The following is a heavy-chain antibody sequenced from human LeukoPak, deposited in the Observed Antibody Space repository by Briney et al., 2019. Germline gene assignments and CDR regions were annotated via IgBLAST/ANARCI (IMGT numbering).Heavy chain of an antibody. V-gene: IGHV3-7*01. CDR1: GFTFSPFW. CDR3: ARDTSDGNFDY. CDR2: IKHDGSDN. Sequence: AGGYLRFSCAASGFTFSPFWMGWIRQAPGKGREWVANIKHDGSDNKYVDSVKGRFTISRDNAKNSLYLQMNSLRVEDTAVYYCARDTSDGNFDYWGQGTLVTVSS. J-gene: IGHJ4*02. D-gene: IGHD2-15*01.